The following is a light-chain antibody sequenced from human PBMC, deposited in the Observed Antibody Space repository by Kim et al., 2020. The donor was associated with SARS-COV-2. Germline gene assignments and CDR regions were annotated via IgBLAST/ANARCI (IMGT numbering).Light chain of an antibody. Sequence: AIQLTQSPSSLSASVGDRVTITCRASQGISSVLAWYQQKPGKAPDLLIYDASSLESGVPSRFSGSGPGTDFTLTISSLQPEDFATYYCQQFNNYPLTFGGGTKVDIK. V-gene: IGKV1D-13*01. CDR3: QQFNNYPLT. J-gene: IGKJ4*01. CDR2: DAS. CDR1: QGISSV.